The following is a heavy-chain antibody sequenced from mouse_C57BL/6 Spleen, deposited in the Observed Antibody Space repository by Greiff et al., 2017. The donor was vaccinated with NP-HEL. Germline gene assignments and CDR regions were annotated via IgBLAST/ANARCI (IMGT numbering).Heavy chain of an antibody. CDR1: GFTFSSYA. Sequence: EVMLVESGGGLVKPGGSLKLSCAASGFTFSSYAMSWVRQTPEKRLEWVATISDGGSYTYYPDNVKGRFTISRDNAKNNLYLQMSHLKSEDTAMYYCARGRTAPYWGQGTLVTVSA. CDR3: ARGRTAPY. J-gene: IGHJ3*01. V-gene: IGHV5-4*03. CDR2: ISDGGSYT. D-gene: IGHD1-2*01.